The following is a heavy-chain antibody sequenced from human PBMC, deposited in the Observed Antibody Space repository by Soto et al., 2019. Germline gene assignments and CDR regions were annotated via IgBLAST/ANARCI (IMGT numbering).Heavy chain of an antibody. CDR1: GDSVSGDSAA. J-gene: IGHJ6*02. V-gene: IGHV6-1*01. CDR3: AREIRVIAATGRGYYYYGMDF. D-gene: IGHD6-13*01. Sequence: SQTLSLTCAMSGDSVSGDSAAWNWIRQSPSRGLEWLGRTYYRSKRYNDYAVSLRSRVTINPETSKNQISLQLDSVTPEEKAVYYCAREIRVIAATGRGYYYYGMDFWGPGTLVTVSS. CDR2: TYYRSKRYN.